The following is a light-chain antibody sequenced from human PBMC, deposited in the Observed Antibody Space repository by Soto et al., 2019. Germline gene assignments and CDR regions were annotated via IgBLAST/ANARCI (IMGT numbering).Light chain of an antibody. CDR2: GAS. CDR1: QSVSSSY. Sequence: EIVLTQSPGTLSLSPGERATLSCRASQSVSSSYLAWYRQIPGQAPSLLMYGASSRATGIPERFSGTGSGTDFTLTISRLEPEDFAVYYCQQYGSSPETFGQGTKVDIK. V-gene: IGKV3-20*01. CDR3: QQYGSSPET. J-gene: IGKJ1*01.